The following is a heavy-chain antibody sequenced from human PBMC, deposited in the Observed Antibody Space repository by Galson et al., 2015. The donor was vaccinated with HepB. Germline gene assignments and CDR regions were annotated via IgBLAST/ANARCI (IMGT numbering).Heavy chain of an antibody. D-gene: IGHD6-19*01. V-gene: IGHV6-1*01. CDR1: GDSVSSNSAA. Sequence: CAISGDSVSSNSAAWNWIRQSPLRGLEWLGRTYYRSKWYNDYAVSVKSRITINPDTSKNQFSLQLNSVTPEDTAVYYCARDVTYSSGWSRSYYFDYWGQGTLVTVSS. CDR3: ARDVTYSSGWSRSYYFDY. J-gene: IGHJ4*02. CDR2: TYYRSKWYN.